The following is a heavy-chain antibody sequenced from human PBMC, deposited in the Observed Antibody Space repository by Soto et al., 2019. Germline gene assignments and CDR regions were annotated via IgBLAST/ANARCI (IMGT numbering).Heavy chain of an antibody. CDR1: GFTFSYYA. Sequence: QVQLVESGGGVVQPGRSLRLSCAASGFTFSYYAMHWVRQAPGKGLEWVALISYDGSHTYYAESVRGRFTISRDNSKNTLYLQMNSLRPEDTAVYYCARDFGKLELLGLGPHSYYYYYAMDVWGQGTTVTGSS. V-gene: IGHV3-30*04. J-gene: IGHJ6*02. D-gene: IGHD1-7*01. CDR3: ARDFGKLELLGLGPHSYYYYYAMDV. CDR2: ISYDGSHT.